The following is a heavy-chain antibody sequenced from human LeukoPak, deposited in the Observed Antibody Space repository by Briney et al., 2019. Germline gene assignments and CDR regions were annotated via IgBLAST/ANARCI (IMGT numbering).Heavy chain of an antibody. V-gene: IGHV4-34*01. CDR1: GGSFSGYY. Sequence: SETLSLTCAVYGGSFSGYYWSWIRQPPGKGLEWIGEINHSGSTNYNPSLKSRVTISVDRSKNQFSLKLSSVTAADTAVYYCARGYYDSSGYYEDWFDPWGQGTLVTVSS. J-gene: IGHJ5*02. D-gene: IGHD3-22*01. CDR3: ARGYYDSSGYYEDWFDP. CDR2: INHSGST.